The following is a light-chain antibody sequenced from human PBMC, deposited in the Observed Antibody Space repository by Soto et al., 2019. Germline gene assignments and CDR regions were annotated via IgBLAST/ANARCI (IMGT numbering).Light chain of an antibody. J-gene: IGKJ5*01. CDR2: DAS. Sequence: DIQMTQSPSALSASVGDRVTITCQASQDISNYLNWYQLKPGKAPKILIFDASNLETGVPSSFRGSGSGTDFTFTISSLQPEDIATYYCQQYGNLPPTFGQGTRLEIK. CDR1: QDISNY. V-gene: IGKV1-33*01. CDR3: QQYGNLPPT.